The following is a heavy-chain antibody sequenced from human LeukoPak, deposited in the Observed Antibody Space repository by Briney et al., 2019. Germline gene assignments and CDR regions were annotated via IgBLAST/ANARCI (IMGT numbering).Heavy chain of an antibody. CDR1: GFTFSSYA. Sequence: GGSLRLSCAASGFTFSSYAMSWVRQAPGKGLEWVSAISGSGGSTYYADSVKGRFTISRDNSKNTLYLKMNSLRAKDTAVYYCAKRVQLQEFDYWGQGTLVTVSS. V-gene: IGHV3-23*01. CDR2: ISGSGGST. D-gene: IGHD5-18*01. CDR3: AKRVQLQEFDY. J-gene: IGHJ4*02.